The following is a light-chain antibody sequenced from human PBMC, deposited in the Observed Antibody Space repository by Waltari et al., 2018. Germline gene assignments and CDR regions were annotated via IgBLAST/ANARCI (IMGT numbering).Light chain of an antibody. CDR1: QSVSSY. CDR2: DAS. CDR3: QQRIDWPLT. V-gene: IGKV3-11*01. J-gene: IGKJ4*01. Sequence: EIVLTQSPATLSLSPGEIATLSCRASQSVSSYLAWYQQKPGQAPRLLIYDASNRATGIPARFSGSGSGTDFNLTISSLEPEDFAVYYCQQRIDWPLTFGGGTKVKIK.